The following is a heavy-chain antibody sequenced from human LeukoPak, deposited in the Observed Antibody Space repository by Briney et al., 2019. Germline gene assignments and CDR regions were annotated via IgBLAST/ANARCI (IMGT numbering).Heavy chain of an antibody. CDR2: IYPGDSDT. D-gene: IGHD5-12*01. Sequence: GETLKISCKGSGYSFTTYWIGWVRQMPGKGLEWMGIIYPGDSDTRYSPSFQGQVTISADKSISTAYLQWSSLKASDTAMYYCARLPGIVATIERYFDYWGQGTLVTVSS. CDR1: GYSFTTYW. V-gene: IGHV5-51*01. J-gene: IGHJ4*02. CDR3: ARLPGIVATIERYFDY.